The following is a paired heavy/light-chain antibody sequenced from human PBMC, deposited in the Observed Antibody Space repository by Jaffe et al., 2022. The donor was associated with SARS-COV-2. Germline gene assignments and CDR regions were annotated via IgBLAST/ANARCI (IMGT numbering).Light chain of an antibody. CDR1: SNDVGGYNY. J-gene: IGLJ3*02. CDR3: SSYAGSSTV. Sequence: QSALTQPPSASGSPGQSVTISCTGTSNDVGGYNYVSWYQQYPGKAPKLMIYDVTKRPSGVPDRFSGSKSGNTASLTVSGLQAEDEADYYCSSYAGSSTVFGGGTKLTVL. V-gene: IGLV2-8*01. CDR2: DVT.
Heavy chain of an antibody. CDR1: GYTFTGYA. Sequence: QVQLVQSGPEVKEPGASVKVSCKASGYTFTGYAISWVRQAPGQGLEWMGWISAYNGNTNYAQKLQGRVTMSTDTSTSTAYMELRSLRSDDTAVFYCARDTGYSGYEFFDYWGQGTLVTVSS. D-gene: IGHD5-12*01. CDR3: ARDTGYSGYEFFDY. J-gene: IGHJ4*02. CDR2: ISAYNGNT. V-gene: IGHV1-18*01.